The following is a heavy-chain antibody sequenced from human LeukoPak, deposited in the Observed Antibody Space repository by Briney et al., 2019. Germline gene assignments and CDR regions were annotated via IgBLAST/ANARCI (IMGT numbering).Heavy chain of an antibody. CDR2: ISYDGSNK. CDR1: GFTFSSYA. D-gene: IGHD2-2*01. J-gene: IGHJ5*02. Sequence: GGSLRLSCAASGFTFSSYAMHWVRQAPGKGLEWVAVISYDGSNKYYADSVKGRFTISRDNSKNTLYLQMNSLRAEDTAVYYCARDSGDLVYQLLSPTNWFDPWGQGTLVTVSS. CDR3: ARDSGDLVYQLLSPTNWFDP. V-gene: IGHV3-30*04.